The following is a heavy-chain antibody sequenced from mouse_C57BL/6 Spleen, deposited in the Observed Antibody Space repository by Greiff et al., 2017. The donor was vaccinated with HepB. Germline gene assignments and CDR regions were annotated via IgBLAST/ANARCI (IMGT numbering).Heavy chain of an antibody. D-gene: IGHD1-1*01. CDR3: AIPIYYYGSSSGGYAMDY. Sequence: VQLQQPGAELVKPGASVKVSCKASGYTFTSYWMHWVKQRPGQGLEWIGRIHPSDSDTNYNQKFKGKATLTVDKSSSTAYMQLSSLTSEDSAVYYCAIPIYYYGSSSGGYAMDYWGQGTSVTVSS. V-gene: IGHV1-74*01. J-gene: IGHJ4*01. CDR2: IHPSDSDT. CDR1: GYTFTSYW.